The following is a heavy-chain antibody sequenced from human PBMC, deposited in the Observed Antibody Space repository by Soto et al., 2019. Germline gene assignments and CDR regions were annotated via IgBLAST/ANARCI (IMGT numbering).Heavy chain of an antibody. CDR3: ARAPRRGRFDF. CDR1: GFTFSSYD. J-gene: IGHJ4*02. Sequence: EVQLVESGGGLVQPGGSLRLSCAASGFTFSSYDMHWVRQATGKGLEWVSAIGTAGDTYYPGSVKGRFTISRENAKNSLYPQINRLRGGDKAFYYRARAPRRGRFDFRGQGTLVTVSS. V-gene: IGHV3-13*01. CDR2: IGTAGDT. D-gene: IGHD3-10*01.